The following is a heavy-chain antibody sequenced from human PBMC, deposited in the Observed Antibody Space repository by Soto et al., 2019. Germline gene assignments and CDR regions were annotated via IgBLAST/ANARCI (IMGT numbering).Heavy chain of an antibody. CDR3: AKGRAVAGFYDY. J-gene: IGHJ4*02. D-gene: IGHD6-19*01. CDR2: ITASGGTT. CDR1: GFTFSSYS. V-gene: IGHV3-23*01. Sequence: GESLRLACAASGFTFSSYSMSWVRQAPGKGLEGVSHITASGGTTYYADSVKGRFTISRDNSKNTLYLQMNSLRAEDTAVQYWAKGRAVAGFYDYWGQGTLVTVSS.